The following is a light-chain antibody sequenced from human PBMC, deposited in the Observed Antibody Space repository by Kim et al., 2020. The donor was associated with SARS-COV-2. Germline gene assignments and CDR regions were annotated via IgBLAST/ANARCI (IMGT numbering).Light chain of an antibody. CDR2: GAS. J-gene: IGKJ5*01. Sequence: PGERASLSCRASQSVSGSYLAWYQQKPGQAPKLLIYGASSRATGIPDRFSGSGSGTDFTLTISRLEPEDFAVYYWQQYSSSPPITFGQGTRLGIK. V-gene: IGKV3-20*01. CDR1: QSVSGSY. CDR3: QQYSSSPPIT.